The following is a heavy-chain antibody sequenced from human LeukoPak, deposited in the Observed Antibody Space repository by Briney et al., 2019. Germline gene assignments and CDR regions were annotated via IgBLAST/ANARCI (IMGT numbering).Heavy chain of an antibody. V-gene: IGHV3-7*03. D-gene: IGHD3-22*01. Sequence: PGGSLRLSCAASGFTFSSYWMSWVRQAPGKGLEWVANIKQDGSEKYYVDSVKGRSTISRDNAKNSLYLQMNSLRAEDTALYYCAKTSTLGSSGYYTHYDYWGQGTLVTVSS. CDR3: AKTSTLGSSGYYTHYDY. CDR2: IKQDGSEK. J-gene: IGHJ4*02. CDR1: GFTFSSYW.